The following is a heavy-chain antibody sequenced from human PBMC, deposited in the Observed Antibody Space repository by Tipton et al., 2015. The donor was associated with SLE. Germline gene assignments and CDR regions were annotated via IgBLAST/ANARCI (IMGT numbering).Heavy chain of an antibody. CDR2: IFYSGST. Sequence: GLVKPSETLSLTCTVSGGSISSYYWSWIRQSPGKGLEWIGYIFYSGSTNYNPSLKSRVTISVDTSRNQFSLKLTSVTAADSAVYYCARYSLTNWHLDLWGRGTLVTVSS. J-gene: IGHJ2*01. D-gene: IGHD2-15*01. CDR3: ARYSLTNWHLDL. V-gene: IGHV4-59*01. CDR1: GGSISSYY.